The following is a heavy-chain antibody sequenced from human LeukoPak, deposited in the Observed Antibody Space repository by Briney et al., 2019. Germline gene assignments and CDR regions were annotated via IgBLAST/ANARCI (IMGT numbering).Heavy chain of an antibody. V-gene: IGHV3-53*01. CDR1: GFTVSSSY. J-gene: IGHJ3*01. Sequence: GGSLRLSCAASGFTVSSSYMTWVRQAPGKGLEWVSVIRSGGSTVYADSVKGRFTTSRDNSKNTLYLQLNSLRAEDTAVYYCAREGSGRTAYNDGLDVWGQGTMVTVSS. D-gene: IGHD3-10*01. CDR3: AREGSGRTAYNDGLDV. CDR2: IRSGGST.